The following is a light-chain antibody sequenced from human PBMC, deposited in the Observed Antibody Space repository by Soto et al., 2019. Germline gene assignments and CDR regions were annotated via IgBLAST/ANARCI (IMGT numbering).Light chain of an antibody. CDR1: QSVNTN. Sequence: EVVMTQSPATLSASPGERATLSCRASQSVNTNLAWYQKKPGQAPTVLVYAASTRATGIPDRFSGSGSGTDFTLTISSLQPEDFALYYCQEYNAWPRGTFGQGTKVEVK. CDR2: AAS. J-gene: IGKJ1*01. CDR3: QEYNAWPRGT. V-gene: IGKV3-15*01.